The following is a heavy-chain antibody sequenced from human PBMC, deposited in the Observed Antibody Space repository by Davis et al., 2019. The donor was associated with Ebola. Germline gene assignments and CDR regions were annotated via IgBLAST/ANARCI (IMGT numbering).Heavy chain of an antibody. CDR1: GGSFSGYY. V-gene: IGHV4-34*01. CDR3: AIQIMGATRVFDY. CDR2: INHSGST. Sequence: GSLRLSCAVYGGSFSGYYWSWIRQPPGKGLEWIGEINHSGSTNYNPSLKSRVTISVDTSKNQFSLKLNSVTAADTAVYYCAIQIMGATRVFDYWGQGTLVTVSS. D-gene: IGHD1-26*01. J-gene: IGHJ4*02.